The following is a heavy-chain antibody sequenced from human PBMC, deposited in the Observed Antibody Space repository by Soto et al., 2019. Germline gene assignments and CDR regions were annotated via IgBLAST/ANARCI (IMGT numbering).Heavy chain of an antibody. CDR2: IYYSGST. D-gene: IGHD3-9*01. CDR3: ARRGYFDWFGHFDL. Sequence: QLQLQESGPGLVKPSETLSLTCTVSGGSISSSSYFWGWIRQPPGKGLEWIGYIYYSGSTFYNPSLKSRVTISVDTSKNQFSLKLSSVTAADTSVYYCARRGYFDWFGHFDLWGRGTLVTVSS. J-gene: IGHJ2*01. CDR1: GGSISSSSYF. V-gene: IGHV4-39*01.